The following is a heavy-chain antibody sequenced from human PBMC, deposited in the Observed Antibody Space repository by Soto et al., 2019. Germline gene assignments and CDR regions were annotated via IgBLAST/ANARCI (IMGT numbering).Heavy chain of an antibody. J-gene: IGHJ5*02. V-gene: IGHV1-8*01. D-gene: IGHD6-6*01. CDR3: ARGGYSSSWEFDL. Sequence: QVQLVQSGAEVKKPGASVRVSCKASGYTFTTYDINWVRQATGQGLEWMGWMSPYSGNTGFAQKCQGRITMTTNTTISTAYMELNSLRSDDSAEYYCARGGYSSSWEFDLWGQGTLVTVSP. CDR1: GYTFTTYD. CDR2: MSPYSGNT.